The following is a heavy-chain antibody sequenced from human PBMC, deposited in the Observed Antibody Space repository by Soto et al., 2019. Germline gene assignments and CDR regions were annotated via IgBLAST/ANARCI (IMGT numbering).Heavy chain of an antibody. CDR2: INPNDGTT. CDR3: ARDHSASYSAYSYSWFDP. J-gene: IGHJ5*02. CDR1: GYTFTSHW. D-gene: IGHD3-22*01. Sequence: ASVKVSCKTSGYTFTSHWIHWVRQAPGQGLEWMGIINPNDGTTRYGQRFQGRVSINSDTSASTIYMELRSLRSEDTALYYCARDHSASYSAYSYSWFDPWGQGTLVTVSS. V-gene: IGHV1-46*01.